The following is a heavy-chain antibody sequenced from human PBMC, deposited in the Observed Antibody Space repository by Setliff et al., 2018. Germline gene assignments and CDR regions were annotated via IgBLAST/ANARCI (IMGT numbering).Heavy chain of an antibody. D-gene: IGHD3-3*01. V-gene: IGHV1-2*06. J-gene: IGHJ4*02. CDR1: GYTFTGYY. CDR2: INPNSGGT. CDR3: VRAGFDAISNGLDY. Sequence: GASVKVSCKASGYTFTGYYMHWVRQAPGQGLEWMGRINPNSGGTNSAQKFQGRVTMTRDTSVSTVYMELNSLRSDDTAVYYCVRAGFDAISNGLDYWGQGTLVTVSS.